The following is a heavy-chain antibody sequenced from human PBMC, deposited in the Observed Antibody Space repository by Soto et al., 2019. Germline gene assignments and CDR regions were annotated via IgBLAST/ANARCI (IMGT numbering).Heavy chain of an antibody. CDR2: IYFTGTT. CDR3: ARDHPIRPREGD. CDR1: GASISSGAYY. V-gene: IGHV4-30-4*01. Sequence: QVQLQESGPGLVKPSPTLSLTCTVSGASISSGAYYWTWIRQPPGKGLEWIGYIYFTGTTYYTPYLKSRVTISRDTSKNQFSLNLSSVTAADTAVYYCARDHPIRPREGDWGQGVLVTVSS. J-gene: IGHJ4*02.